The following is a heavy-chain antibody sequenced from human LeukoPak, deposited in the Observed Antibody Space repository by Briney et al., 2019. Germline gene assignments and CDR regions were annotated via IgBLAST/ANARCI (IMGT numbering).Heavy chain of an antibody. V-gene: IGHV4-39*07. CDR2: IYYSGST. Sequence: SETLSLTCTVSGGSISDIINYWGWIRQPPGKGLEWIGSIYYSGSTSYNPSLKSRVTISVDTSKNQFFLKLSSVTAADTAVYYCARVDIVATTWGQGTLVTVSS. D-gene: IGHD5-12*01. CDR3: ARVDIVATT. J-gene: IGHJ5*02. CDR1: GGSISDIINY.